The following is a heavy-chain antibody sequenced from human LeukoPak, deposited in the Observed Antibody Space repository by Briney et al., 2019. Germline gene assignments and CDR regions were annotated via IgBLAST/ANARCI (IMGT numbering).Heavy chain of an antibody. CDR3: TRGLAQLEPDGFDY. CDR2: IRSKAYGGTT. CDR1: GFTFGDYA. V-gene: IGHV3-49*03. D-gene: IGHD1-1*01. J-gene: IGHJ4*02. Sequence: GRSLRLSCTASGFTFGDYAMSWFRQAPGKGLEWVGFIRSKAYGGTTEYAASVKGRSTISRDDPKSIAYLQMNSLKTEDTAVYYCTRGLAQLEPDGFDYWGQGTLVTVSS.